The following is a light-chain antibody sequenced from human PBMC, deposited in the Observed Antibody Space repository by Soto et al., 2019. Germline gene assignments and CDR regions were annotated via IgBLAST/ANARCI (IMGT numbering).Light chain of an antibody. J-gene: IGLJ1*01. CDR3: SSYTSSSTLLYL. CDR1: SSDVGGYNY. CDR2: QVR. Sequence: QSARTQPASVSGSPGQSITISCTGTSSDVGGYNYVSWYQQHPGKAPKLMIYQVRNRPSGVSDRFSGSKSGNTASLTISGLQAEDESDYYCSSYTSSSTLLYLFGTGTKLTVL. V-gene: IGLV2-14*01.